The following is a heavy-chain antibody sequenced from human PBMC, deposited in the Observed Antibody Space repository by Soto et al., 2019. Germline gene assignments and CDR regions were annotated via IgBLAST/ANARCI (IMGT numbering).Heavy chain of an antibody. J-gene: IGHJ5*02. D-gene: IGHD2-15*01. CDR2: INHSGST. CDR1: GGSFSGYY. Sequence: TSETLSLTCAVYGGSFSGYYWSWIRQPPGKGLEWIGEINHSGSTNYNPSLKSRVTISVDTSKNQFSLKLSSVTAADTAVYYCARETEGDCSGGSCYSSWFDPWGQGTLVTVSS. CDR3: ARETEGDCSGGSCYSSWFDP. V-gene: IGHV4-34*01.